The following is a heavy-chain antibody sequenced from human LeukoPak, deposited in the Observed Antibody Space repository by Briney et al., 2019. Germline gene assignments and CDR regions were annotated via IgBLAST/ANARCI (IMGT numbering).Heavy chain of an antibody. CDR3: ARRGRDGYNRGAFDI. CDR2: IYYSGST. CDR1: GGSISSSSYY. V-gene: IGHV4-39*01. J-gene: IGHJ3*02. D-gene: IGHD5-24*01. Sequence: PPEALSLTCTVSGGSISSSSYYWGWIRQPPGKGLEWIGSIYYSGSTYYNPSLKSRVTISVDTSKNQFSLKLSSVTAADTAVYYCARRGRDGYNRGAFDIWGQGTMVTVSS.